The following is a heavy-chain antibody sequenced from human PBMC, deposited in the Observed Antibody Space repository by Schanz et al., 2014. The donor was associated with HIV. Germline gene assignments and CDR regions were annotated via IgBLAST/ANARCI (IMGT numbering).Heavy chain of an antibody. CDR3: ARGRRDVSMIVLYWLDP. J-gene: IGHJ5*02. CDR1: GYTFSNFD. D-gene: IGHD3-22*01. Sequence: QVQLVQSGAEVKKPGASVKVSCKASGYTFSNFDINWVRQATGQGLEWMGWMNPNSGNTGYAQKFRGGVTMTRNTSTGTAYMELSSLRSDDTAVYYCARGRRDVSMIVLYWLDPWGQGTLVTVSS. CDR2: MNPNSGNT. V-gene: IGHV1-8*01.